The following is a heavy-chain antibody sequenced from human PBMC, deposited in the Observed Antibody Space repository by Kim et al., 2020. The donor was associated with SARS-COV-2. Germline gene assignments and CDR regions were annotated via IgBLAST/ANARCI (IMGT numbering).Heavy chain of an antibody. Sequence: GGSLRLSCAASGFTFSSYGMRWVRQAPGKGLEWVAVISYDGSNKYYADSVKGRFTISRDNSKNTLYLQMNSLRAEDTAVYYCAKGHSNYMPLDYWGQGTL. V-gene: IGHV3-30*18. CDR3: AKGHSNYMPLDY. J-gene: IGHJ4*02. CDR1: GFTFSSYG. CDR2: ISYDGSNK. D-gene: IGHD4-4*01.